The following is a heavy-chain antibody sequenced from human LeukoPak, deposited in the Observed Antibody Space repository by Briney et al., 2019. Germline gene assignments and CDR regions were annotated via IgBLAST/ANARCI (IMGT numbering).Heavy chain of an antibody. D-gene: IGHD3-3*01. V-gene: IGHV3-66*01. CDR2: IYSGGGT. CDR1: GFTFSSYA. Sequence: PGGSLRLSCAASGFTFSSYAMSWVRQAPGKGLEWVSVIYSGGGTYYADSVKGRFTISRDNSKNTLYLQMNSLRAEDTAVYYCATTPFWSGYVDYWGQGTLVTVSS. J-gene: IGHJ4*02. CDR3: ATTPFWSGYVDY.